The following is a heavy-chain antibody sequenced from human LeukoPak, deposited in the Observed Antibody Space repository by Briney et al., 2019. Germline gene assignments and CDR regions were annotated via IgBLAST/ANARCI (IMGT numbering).Heavy chain of an antibody. Sequence: ASVKVSCKASGYTFTGYYMHWVRQAPGQGLEWVGRINPNSGGTNYAQKFQGRVTMTRDTSISTAYMELSRLRSDDTAVYYCARVPDSSGYTSWGQGTLVTVSS. V-gene: IGHV1-2*06. CDR1: GYTFTGYY. D-gene: IGHD3-22*01. CDR3: ARVPDSSGYTS. CDR2: INPNSGGT. J-gene: IGHJ4*02.